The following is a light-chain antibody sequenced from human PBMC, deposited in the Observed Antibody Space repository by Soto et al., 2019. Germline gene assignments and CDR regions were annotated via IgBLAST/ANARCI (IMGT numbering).Light chain of an antibody. CDR2: EVT. J-gene: IGLJ3*02. CDR1: SSDVGSYNL. Sequence: QSALTQPASVSGSPGQSITISCTGTSSDVGSYNLVSWYQQHPGKAPKLMISEVTKRPSGVSNRFSGSKSGNTASLTISGLQAEEESDYYCCSYAGSNTWVFGGGTKVTVL. V-gene: IGLV2-23*02. CDR3: CSYAGSNTWV.